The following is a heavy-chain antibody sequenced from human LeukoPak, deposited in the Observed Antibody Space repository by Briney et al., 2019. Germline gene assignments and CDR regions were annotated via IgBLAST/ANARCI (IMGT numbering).Heavy chain of an antibody. D-gene: IGHD6-6*01. Sequence: ASVKVSCKASGYTFTGYYMHWVRQAPGQGLEWMGWINPNSGGTNYAQKFQGRVTMTRDTSTSTAYMELSRLRSDDTAVYYCARAGLAARRWFDPWGQGTLVTVSS. CDR1: GYTFTGYY. J-gene: IGHJ5*02. CDR3: ARAGLAARRWFDP. CDR2: INPNSGGT. V-gene: IGHV1-2*02.